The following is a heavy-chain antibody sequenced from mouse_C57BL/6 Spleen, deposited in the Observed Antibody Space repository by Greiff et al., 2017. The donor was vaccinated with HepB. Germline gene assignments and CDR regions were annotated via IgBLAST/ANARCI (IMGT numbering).Heavy chain of an antibody. D-gene: IGHD2-5*01. Sequence: VQLQQPGTELVKPGASVKLSCKASGYTFTSYWMHWVKQRPGQGLEWIGNINPSNGGTNYNEKFKSKATLTVHKSSSTAYMQLSSLTSEDSAVYYGRRGEAYYSNYKAMDYWGQGTSVTVSS. CDR3: RRGEAYYSNYKAMDY. J-gene: IGHJ4*01. V-gene: IGHV1-53*01. CDR2: INPSNGGT. CDR1: GYTFTSYW.